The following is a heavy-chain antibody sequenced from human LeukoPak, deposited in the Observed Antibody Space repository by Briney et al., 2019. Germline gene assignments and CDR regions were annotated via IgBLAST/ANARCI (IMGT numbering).Heavy chain of an antibody. CDR3: ARVAQGVAATPHYYFDY. Sequence: GGSLRLSCAASGFTFNSYGMSWIRQAPGKGLEWVSYISSSGSTIYYADSVKGRFTISRDNAKNSLYLQMNSLRAEDTAVYYCARVAQGVAATPHYYFDYWGQGTLVTVSS. D-gene: IGHD2-15*01. CDR2: ISSSGSTI. V-gene: IGHV3-48*04. CDR1: GFTFNSYG. J-gene: IGHJ4*02.